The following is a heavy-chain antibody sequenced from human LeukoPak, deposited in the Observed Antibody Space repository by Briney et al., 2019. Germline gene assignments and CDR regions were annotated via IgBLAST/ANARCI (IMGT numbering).Heavy chain of an antibody. Sequence: KASETLSLTCTVSGGSISSYYWGWIRQPPGKGLEWIGSIYYSGSTYYNPSLKSRVTISVDTSKNQFSLKLSSVTAADTAVYYCARRRSDDAFDIWGQGTMVTVSS. CDR2: IYYSGST. J-gene: IGHJ3*02. V-gene: IGHV4-39*01. CDR1: GGSISSYY. CDR3: ARRRSDDAFDI.